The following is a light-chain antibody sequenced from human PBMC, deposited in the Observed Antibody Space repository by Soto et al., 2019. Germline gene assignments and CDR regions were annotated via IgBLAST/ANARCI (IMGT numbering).Light chain of an antibody. V-gene: IGKV3-11*01. CDR2: DES. Sequence: IVLTQSPATLSLSPGERAALSCRASQSVSTSLAWYQHKPGQAPRLIIYDESKRAPGIPARFSGSGSGTDFTLTISSLEPEDFAVYYCQVRDVWPSFGQGTKVEIE. CDR3: QVRDVWPS. CDR1: QSVSTS. J-gene: IGKJ1*01.